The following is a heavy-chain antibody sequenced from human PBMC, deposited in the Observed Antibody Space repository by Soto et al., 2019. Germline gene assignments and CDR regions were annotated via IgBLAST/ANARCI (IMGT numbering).Heavy chain of an antibody. CDR2: INHSGST. V-gene: IGHV4-34*01. D-gene: IGHD7-27*01. J-gene: IGHJ4*02. CDR1: GGSFSGYY. CDR3: ARSWGRIFDY. Sequence: QVQLQQWGAGLLKPSETLSLTCAVYGGSFSGYYWSWIRQPPGKGLEWIGEINHSGSTNYNPSLKSRVTISVEASKNQFSLKLSSVTAADTAVYYCARSWGRIFDYWGQGTLVTVST.